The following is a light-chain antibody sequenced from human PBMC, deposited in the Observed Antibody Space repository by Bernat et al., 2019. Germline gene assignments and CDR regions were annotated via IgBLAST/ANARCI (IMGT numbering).Light chain of an antibody. V-gene: IGLV2-11*01. CDR1: SSDVGGYKH. CDR2: DVS. CDR3: CSYAGAYAWV. J-gene: IGLJ3*02. Sequence: QSALTQPRSVSGSPGQSVTISCTGTSSDVGGYKHVSWYQQHPGKAPQLIIYDVSKRPSGVPDRFSGSKSGNPASLTISGLQADDEADFYCCSYAGAYAWVFGGGTSLAVL.